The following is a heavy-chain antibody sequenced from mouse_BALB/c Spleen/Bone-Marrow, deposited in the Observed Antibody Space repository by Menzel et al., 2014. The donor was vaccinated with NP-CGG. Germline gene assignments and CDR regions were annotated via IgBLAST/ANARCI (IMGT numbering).Heavy chain of an antibody. CDR1: GYAFTNYL. D-gene: IGHD4-1*01. CDR2: INPGSGGT. J-gene: IGHJ3*01. V-gene: IGHV1-54*01. CDR3: ARELGVFAY. Sequence: VQLQESGAELVRPGTSVKVSCKASGYAFTNYLIEWVKQRPGQGLEWIGVINPGSGGTNYNEKFKGKATLTADKSSSTAYMQPSSLTSDDSAVYYCARELGVFAYWGQGTLVTVSA.